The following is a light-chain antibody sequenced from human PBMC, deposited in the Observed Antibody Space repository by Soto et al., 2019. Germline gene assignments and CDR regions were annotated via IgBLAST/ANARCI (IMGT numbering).Light chain of an antibody. Sequence: QSVLTQPPSVSAAPGQKVTISCSGSSSNIGKNFVSWYQHVPGEAPQLLIYDNQTPPPAIPDRYSASTSGTLATLDITGLQTGDEADYYCGTWASSLTIGVIFGGGTKVTVL. CDR1: SSNIGKNF. CDR2: DNQ. CDR3: GTWASSLTIGVI. V-gene: IGLV1-51*01. J-gene: IGLJ2*01.